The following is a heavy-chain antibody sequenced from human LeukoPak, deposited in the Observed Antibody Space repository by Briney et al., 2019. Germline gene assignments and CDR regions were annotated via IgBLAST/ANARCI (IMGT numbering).Heavy chain of an antibody. CDR2: ISSSSSTI. CDR1: GFTFDDYA. Sequence: GRSLRLSCAASGFTFDDYAMNWVRQAPGKGLEWVSYISSSSSTIYYADSVKGRFTISRDNAKNSLYLQMNSLRAEDTAVYYCARDLAVVVVSAFDIWGQGTMVTVSS. V-gene: IGHV3-48*04. CDR3: ARDLAVVVVSAFDI. D-gene: IGHD3-22*01. J-gene: IGHJ3*02.